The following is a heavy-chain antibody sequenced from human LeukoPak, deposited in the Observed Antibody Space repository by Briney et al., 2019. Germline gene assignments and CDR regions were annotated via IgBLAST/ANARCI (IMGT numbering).Heavy chain of an antibody. Sequence: SETLSLTCTVSGGSISSGAYYWSWIRQPPGKGLEWIGYIYYSGSTYYNPSLKSRVTISVDTSKNQFSLKLSSVTAADTAVYYCQGYSSGWSVFGYAFDIWGQGTMVTVSS. CDR3: QGYSSGWSVFGYAFDI. J-gene: IGHJ3*02. V-gene: IGHV4-30-4*08. D-gene: IGHD6-19*01. CDR2: IYYSGST. CDR1: GGSISSGAYY.